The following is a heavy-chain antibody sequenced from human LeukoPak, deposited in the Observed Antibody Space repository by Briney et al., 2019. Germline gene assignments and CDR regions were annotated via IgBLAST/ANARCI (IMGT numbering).Heavy chain of an antibody. Sequence: SETLSLTCTVSGGSITSVHWTWVRQPPGKGLEWIARISYSGSTNYNPSLKSRVTISLDRSKNQFSLRLDSVTPADTAAYYCASLPIDTSTGTFGRFDPWGQGILVIVSS. CDR1: GGSITSVH. V-gene: IGHV4-59*01. CDR3: ASLPIDTSTGTFGRFDP. CDR2: ISYSGST. D-gene: IGHD1-14*01. J-gene: IGHJ5*02.